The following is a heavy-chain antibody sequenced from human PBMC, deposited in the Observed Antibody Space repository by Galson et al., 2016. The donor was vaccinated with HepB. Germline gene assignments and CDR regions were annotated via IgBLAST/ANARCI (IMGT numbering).Heavy chain of an antibody. CDR1: GFTFSSFS. Sequence: SLRLSCAASGFTFSSFSINWVRQAPGKGLEWVSSISSSSSYIYYADSVKGRFTISRDNAKNSLYLQMNSLRAEDTAVYYCASHYDILTGYFYGYYVDYWGQGTLVTVSS. CDR2: ISSSSSYI. CDR3: ASHYDILTGYFYGYYVDY. J-gene: IGHJ4*02. D-gene: IGHD3-9*01. V-gene: IGHV3-21*03.